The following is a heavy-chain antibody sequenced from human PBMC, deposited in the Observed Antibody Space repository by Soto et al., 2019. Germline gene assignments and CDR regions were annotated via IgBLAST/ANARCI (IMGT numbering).Heavy chain of an antibody. V-gene: IGHV1-46*01. CDR3: ARDGMGVYRAHWYFDL. CDR1: GYTFTSYY. CDR2: INPSGGST. Sequence: QVQLVQSGAEVKKPGASVKVSCKASGYTFTSYYMHWVRQAPGQGLEWMGIINPSGGSTSYAQKFQGRVTMTRDTSTSTVYMELSSLRSEDTAVYYCARDGMGVYRAHWYFDLWGRGTLVTVSS. D-gene: IGHD4-4*01. J-gene: IGHJ2*01.